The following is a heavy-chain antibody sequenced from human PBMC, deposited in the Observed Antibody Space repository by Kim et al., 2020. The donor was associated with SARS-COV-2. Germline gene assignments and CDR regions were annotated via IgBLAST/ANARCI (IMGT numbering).Heavy chain of an antibody. V-gene: IGHV4-39*01. J-gene: IGHJ4*02. D-gene: IGHD3-9*01. Sequence: LKSRVTISGDTSKNQCSLKLSSVPAADTAVYYCARGGRYFDWLLAYYFDYWGQGTLVTVSS. CDR3: ARGGRYFDWLLAYYFDY.